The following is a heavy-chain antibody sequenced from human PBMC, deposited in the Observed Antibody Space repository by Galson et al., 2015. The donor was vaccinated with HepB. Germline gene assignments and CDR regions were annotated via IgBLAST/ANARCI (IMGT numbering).Heavy chain of an antibody. J-gene: IGHJ6*02. CDR3: ARPEGYYYGMGV. Sequence: SLRLSCAASGFSFSSYGMKWVRQAPGKGLEWVSYISSTSSTIYYTDSVKGRFTISRDNAKNSLYLQMDSLRDDDTAVYYCARPEGYYYGMGVWGQGTTVTVSS. V-gene: IGHV3-48*02. CDR1: GFSFSSYG. CDR2: ISSTSSTI.